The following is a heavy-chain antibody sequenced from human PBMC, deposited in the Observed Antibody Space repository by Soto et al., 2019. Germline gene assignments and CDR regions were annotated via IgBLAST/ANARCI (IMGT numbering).Heavy chain of an antibody. D-gene: IGHD1-7*01. J-gene: IGHJ4*02. Sequence: VSVKRSCTAAGFGFSDDFMHWVRQAPRQGLEWMGIINASGGSTSYSQKFQGRVTITRDTSASTAYMELSSLRSEDTAVYYCVRVPTRITGTRAFDYWGQGTLVTVSS. CDR3: VRVPTRITGTRAFDY. CDR2: INASGGST. CDR1: GFGFSDDF. V-gene: IGHV1-46*01.